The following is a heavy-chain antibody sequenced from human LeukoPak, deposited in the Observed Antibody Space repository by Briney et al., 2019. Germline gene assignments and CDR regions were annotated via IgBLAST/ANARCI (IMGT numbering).Heavy chain of an antibody. CDR2: IYYSGST. J-gene: IGHJ6*02. V-gene: IGHV4-38-2*02. CDR1: GYSISSGYY. Sequence: SETLSLTCTVSGYSISSGYYWGWIRQPPGKGLEWIGYIYYSGSTNYNPSLKSRVTISVDTSKNQFSLKLSSVTAADTAVYYCARRKVGARGYYGMDVWGQGTTVTVSS. CDR3: ARRKVGARGYYGMDV. D-gene: IGHD1-26*01.